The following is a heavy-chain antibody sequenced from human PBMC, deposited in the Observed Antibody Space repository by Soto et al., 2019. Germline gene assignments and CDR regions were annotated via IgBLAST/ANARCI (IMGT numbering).Heavy chain of an antibody. CDR3: AKTPLIVVVPGDFDY. Sequence: GGSLRLSCAASGFTFSSYAMSWVRQAPGKGLEWVSAISGSGGSTYYADSVKGRFTISRDNSKNTLYLQMNSLRAEDTAVYYCAKTPLIVVVPGDFDYWGQGTLVTVSS. CDR1: GFTFSSYA. D-gene: IGHD2-2*01. J-gene: IGHJ4*02. CDR2: ISGSGGST. V-gene: IGHV3-23*01.